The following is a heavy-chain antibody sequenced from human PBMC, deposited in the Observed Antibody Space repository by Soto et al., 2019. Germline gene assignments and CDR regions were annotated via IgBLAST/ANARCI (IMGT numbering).Heavy chain of an antibody. CDR2: SSFDGTIK. D-gene: IGHD5-12*01. CDR3: ASPFFSRGYGGYGSFRPSFYFES. J-gene: IGHJ4*02. V-gene: IGHV3-30-3*01. CDR1: GFTFSGYT. Sequence: QVQVMGSGGGVVQPGRSLTLSCAVSGFTFSGYTLHWVRQAPGKGLEWVAVSSFDGTIKDFADSVKGRFTISRDISKSTMFLQMNVLRPEDTAIYFCASPFFSRGYGGYGSFRPSFYFESWQQGTQVTVSS.